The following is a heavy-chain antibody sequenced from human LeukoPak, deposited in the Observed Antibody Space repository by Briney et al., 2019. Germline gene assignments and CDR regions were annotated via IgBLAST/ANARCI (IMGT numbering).Heavy chain of an antibody. CDR1: GGSISSYY. Sequence: PSETLSLTCTVSGGSISSYYWSWIRQPPGEGLGWVGYIYYSGSTNYNPSLKSRVTISVDTSKNQFSLKLSSVTAADTAVYYCARDYGDYWGQGTLVTVSS. J-gene: IGHJ4*02. D-gene: IGHD3-10*01. V-gene: IGHV4-59*01. CDR3: ARDYGDY. CDR2: IYYSGST.